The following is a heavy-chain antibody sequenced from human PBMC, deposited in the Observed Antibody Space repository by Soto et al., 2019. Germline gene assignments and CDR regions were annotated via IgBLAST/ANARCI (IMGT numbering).Heavy chain of an antibody. J-gene: IGHJ5*02. V-gene: IGHV3-30-3*01. CDR1: GFTFSSYA. Sequence: QVQLVESGGGVVQPGRSLRLSCAASGFTFSSYAMHWVRQAPGKGLEWVAVISYDGSNKYYADSVKGRFTISRDNSKNTLYLQMNSLRAEDTAVYYCARDRITMFRGVITLYNWFDPWGQGTLVTVSS. CDR2: ISYDGSNK. CDR3: ARDRITMFRGVITLYNWFDP. D-gene: IGHD3-10*01.